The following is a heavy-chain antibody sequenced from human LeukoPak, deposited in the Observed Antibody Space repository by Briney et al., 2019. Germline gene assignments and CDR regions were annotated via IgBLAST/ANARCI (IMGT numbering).Heavy chain of an antibody. Sequence: SETLSLTCTVSGGSISSYYWSWIRQPAGKGLEWIGRIYTSGSTNYNPSLKSRVTMSVDTSKNQFSLKLSSVTAADTAVYYCARDKIAARPHYYYYMDVWGKGTTVTVSS. CDR3: ARDKIAARPHYYYYMDV. CDR2: IYTSGST. J-gene: IGHJ6*03. CDR1: GGSISSYY. D-gene: IGHD6-6*01. V-gene: IGHV4-4*07.